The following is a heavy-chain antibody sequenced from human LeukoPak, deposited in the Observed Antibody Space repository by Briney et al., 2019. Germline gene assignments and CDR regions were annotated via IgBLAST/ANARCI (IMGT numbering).Heavy chain of an antibody. CDR1: GGSITSYY. V-gene: IGHV4-4*07. Sequence: SETLSLTCTVSGGSITSYYWSWIRQSAGKGLEWIGRIYITGSTTYNPSLKSRVTMSLDTSKNQFSLKLSSVTAADTAMYYCARDRYGDYTFILQHWGQGTLVTVSS. J-gene: IGHJ1*01. CDR2: IYITGST. CDR3: ARDRYGDYTFILQH. D-gene: IGHD4-17*01.